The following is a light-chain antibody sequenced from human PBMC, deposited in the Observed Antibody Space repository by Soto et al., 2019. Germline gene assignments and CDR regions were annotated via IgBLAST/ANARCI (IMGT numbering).Light chain of an antibody. V-gene: IGKV1-33*01. CDR3: QQYDNLPVT. CDR2: DAS. CDR1: QDISNY. J-gene: IGKJ4*01. Sequence: DIQMTQSPSSLSASVGDRVTITCQASQDISNYLNWYQQKLGKATKILIYDASNLETGVPSRFSGSGYGTDFTLTISSLQPEDIATYYCQQYDNLPVTFGGGTKVEIK.